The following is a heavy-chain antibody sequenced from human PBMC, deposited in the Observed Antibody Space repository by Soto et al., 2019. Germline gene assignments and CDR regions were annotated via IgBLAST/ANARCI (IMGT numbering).Heavy chain of an antibody. V-gene: IGHV3-23*01. D-gene: IGHD1-1*01. CDR3: AKFGMATTKRSPPYYIDY. J-gene: IGHJ4*02. Sequence: GGSLRLSCAASGFTFSSYAMSWVRQAPGKGLEWVSSISGSGGGTYYADSVKGRFTFPRDNSKNTLYLQMNSLRAEDTAVYYCAKFGMATTKRSPPYYIDYWGQGALVTVSS. CDR1: GFTFSSYA. CDR2: ISGSGGGT.